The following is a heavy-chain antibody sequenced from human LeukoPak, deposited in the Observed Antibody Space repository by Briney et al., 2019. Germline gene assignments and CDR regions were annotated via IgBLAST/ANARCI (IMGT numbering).Heavy chain of an antibody. CDR3: ARDFRYSGSYHHGFDT. CDR1: GFTFSTYS. Sequence: GGSLRLSCAASGFTFSTYSINWVRQAPGRWLEWVSSISSRGTYIYYADSVKGRFTISRDNAKNSLSMQMNRLRAEDTAVYYCARDFRYSGSYHHGFDTWGQGTLVTVSS. CDR2: ISSRGTYI. D-gene: IGHD1-26*01. J-gene: IGHJ5*02. V-gene: IGHV3-21*01.